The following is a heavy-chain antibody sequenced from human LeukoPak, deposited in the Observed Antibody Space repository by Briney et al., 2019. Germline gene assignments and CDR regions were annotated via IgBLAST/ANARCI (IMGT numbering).Heavy chain of an antibody. CDR2: IYSNTSA. D-gene: IGHD6-6*01. CDR1: GFTISYNY. CDR3: ARDIPVDSRSSVPKPVRDS. Sequence: GGSLRLSCAASGFTISYNYMSWVRQAPGKGLQWVSVIYSNTSAYYAGSVKGRFTISRHNSKNTLYLQMTSLRAEDTAVYYCARDIPVDSRSSVPKPVRDSWGQGTLVTVSS. J-gene: IGHJ5*02. V-gene: IGHV3-53*04.